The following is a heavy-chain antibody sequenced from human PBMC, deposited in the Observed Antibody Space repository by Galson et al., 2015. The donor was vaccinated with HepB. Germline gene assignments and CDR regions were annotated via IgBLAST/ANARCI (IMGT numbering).Heavy chain of an antibody. J-gene: IGHJ3*02. CDR2: ISAYNGNT. D-gene: IGHD1-26*01. Sequence: SVKVSCKASGYTFTSYGISWVRQAPGQGLEWMGWISAYNGNTNYAQKLQGRVTMTTDTSTSTAYMELRSLRSDDTAVYYCARDVLCFGPVSGSYCGAFEIWGQWTMVTVSS. V-gene: IGHV1-18*04. CDR3: ARDVLCFGPVSGSYCGAFEI. CDR1: GYTFTSYG.